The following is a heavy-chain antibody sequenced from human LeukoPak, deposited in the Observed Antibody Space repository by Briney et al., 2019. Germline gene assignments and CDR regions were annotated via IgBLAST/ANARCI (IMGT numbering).Heavy chain of an antibody. J-gene: IGHJ5*02. V-gene: IGHV4-59*12. CDR3: ARDIVGATSWFDP. CDR2: IYDSGST. D-gene: IGHD1-26*01. Sequence: SETLSLTCAVSGGSINNYYWSWIRQPPGKGLEWIGYIYDSGSTNYNPSLKSRVTTSLDTSKNQFSLKLSSVTAADTAVYYCARDIVGATSWFDPWGQGTLVTVSS. CDR1: GGSINNYY.